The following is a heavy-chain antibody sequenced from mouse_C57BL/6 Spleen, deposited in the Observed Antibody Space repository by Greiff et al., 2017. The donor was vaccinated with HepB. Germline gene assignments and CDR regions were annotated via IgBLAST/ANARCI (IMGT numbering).Heavy chain of an antibody. J-gene: IGHJ4*01. Sequence: VQLQQSGPELVKPGASVKISCKASGYSFTGYYMNWVKQSPEKSLEWIGEINPSTGGTTYNQKFKAKATLTVDKSSSTAYMQLKSLTSEDSAVYYCARATLYYYAMDYWGQGTSVTVSS. CDR3: ARATLYYYAMDY. CDR1: GYSFTGYY. D-gene: IGHD6-1*01. CDR2: INPSTGGT. V-gene: IGHV1-42*01.